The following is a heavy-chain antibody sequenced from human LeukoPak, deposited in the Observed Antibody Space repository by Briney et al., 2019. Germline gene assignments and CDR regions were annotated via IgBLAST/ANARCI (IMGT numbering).Heavy chain of an antibody. CDR3: ARGRKGARRDGYNGFDY. CDR1: GDSISSYY. CDR2: INHSGST. V-gene: IGHV4-34*01. Sequence: SETLSLTCTVSGDSISSYYWSWIRQPPGKGLEWIGEINHSGSTNYNPSLKSRVTISVDTSKNQFSLKLTSVTAADTAVYYCARGRKGARRDGYNGFDYWGQGTLVTVSS. D-gene: IGHD5-24*01. J-gene: IGHJ4*02.